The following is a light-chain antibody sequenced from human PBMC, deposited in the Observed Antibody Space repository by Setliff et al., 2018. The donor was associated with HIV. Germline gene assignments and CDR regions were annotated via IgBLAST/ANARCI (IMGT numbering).Light chain of an antibody. V-gene: IGLV2-23*02. CDR1: NSDIGTYDL. CDR3: SSYTGSDTFDV. Sequence: QSALTQPASVSGSPGQAITISCTGNNSDIGTYDLVSWYQQHPGRAPKLTIFEVKRRPSGVSNRFSGSKSGNTASLTISWLQAEDEATYFCSSYTGSDTFDVFGTGTKVTVL. CDR2: EVK. J-gene: IGLJ1*01.